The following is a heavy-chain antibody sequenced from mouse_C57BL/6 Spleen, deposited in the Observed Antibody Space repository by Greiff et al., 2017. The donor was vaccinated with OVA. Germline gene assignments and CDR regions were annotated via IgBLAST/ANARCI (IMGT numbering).Heavy chain of an antibody. D-gene: IGHD1-1*01. Sequence: EVKLMESGPGLVKPSQSLSLTCSVTGYSITSGYYWNWIRQFPGNKLEWMGYISYDGSNNYNPSLKNRISITRDTSKNQFFLKLNSVTTEDTATYYCAREGYYGSREYFDYWGQGTTLTVSS. CDR3: AREGYYGSREYFDY. V-gene: IGHV3-6*01. CDR1: GYSITSGYY. CDR2: ISYDGSN. J-gene: IGHJ2*01.